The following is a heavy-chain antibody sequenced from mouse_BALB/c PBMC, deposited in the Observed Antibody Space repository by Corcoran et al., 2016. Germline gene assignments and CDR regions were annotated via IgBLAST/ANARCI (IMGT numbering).Heavy chain of an antibody. D-gene: IGHD2-3*01. CDR2: INPNNGGT. V-gene: IGHV1-18*01. CDR3: ARSIFYDDYYEWFAY. Sequence: EVQLQQSGPELVKPGASVKISCKTSGYTFTEYAMHWVKQSHGKSLEWIGGINPNNGGTNYNQNFKGKATLTVDKSSSTAYMELRSLTSEESAVYYCARSIFYDDYYEWFAYWGQGTLVTVSA. CDR1: GYTFTEYA. J-gene: IGHJ3*01.